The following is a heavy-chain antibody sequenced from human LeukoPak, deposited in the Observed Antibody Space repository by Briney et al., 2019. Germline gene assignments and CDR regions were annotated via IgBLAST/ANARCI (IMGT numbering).Heavy chain of an antibody. V-gene: IGHV3-30*02. CDR3: AKGYSGYAYYYMDV. J-gene: IGHJ6*03. Sequence: PGESLRLSCAASGFTFSSYGMHWVRQAPGKGLEWVAFIRYDGSNKYYADSVKGRFTISRDNSKNTLYLQMNSLRAEDTAVYYCAKGYSGYAYYYMDVWGKGTTVTVSS. CDR1: GFTFSSYG. CDR2: IRYDGSNK. D-gene: IGHD5-12*01.